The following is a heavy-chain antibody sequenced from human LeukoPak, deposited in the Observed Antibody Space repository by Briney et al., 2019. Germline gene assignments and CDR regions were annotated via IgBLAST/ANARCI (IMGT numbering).Heavy chain of an antibody. CDR2: IHYSGYI. CDR3: ARHWGSDWYFDL. J-gene: IGHJ2*01. Sequence: SETLSLTCAVSGGSISNYYCSWIRQPPGKGLEWLGYIHYSGYINYNPSLKSRVTISVDTSKNQFSLNLSSVTAADTAVYYCARHWGSDWYFDLWGRGTLVTVSS. V-gene: IGHV4-59*01. CDR1: GGSISNYY. D-gene: IGHD7-27*01.